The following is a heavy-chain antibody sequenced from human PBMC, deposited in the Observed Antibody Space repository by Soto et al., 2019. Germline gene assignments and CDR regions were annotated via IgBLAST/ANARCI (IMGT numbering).Heavy chain of an antibody. J-gene: IGHJ5*02. D-gene: IGHD3-10*01. Sequence: ASVKVSCKASGYTFTSYGISWVRQAPGQGLEWMGWISAYNGNTKYSQKFQGRVTITRDTSASTAYMELSSLRSEDTAVYYCARDRNYGSGSPNWFDPWGQGTLVTVSS. CDR3: ARDRNYGSGSPNWFDP. V-gene: IGHV1-18*01. CDR2: ISAYNGNT. CDR1: GYTFTSYG.